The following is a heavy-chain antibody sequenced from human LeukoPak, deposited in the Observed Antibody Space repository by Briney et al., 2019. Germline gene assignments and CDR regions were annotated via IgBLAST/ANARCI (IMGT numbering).Heavy chain of an antibody. CDR3: AKALIRRGGSGQKGSYYGMDV. CDR2: ISYDGSNK. Sequence: WRSLTLPCAASGFTFSSYSMHWVRQAPGKGLEWVAVISYDGSNKYYADSVNGRFTISTDTSKNTLYLQMNSLRAEDTAVYYCAKALIRRGGSGQKGSYYGMDVWGKGTTVTVSS. CDR1: GFTFSSYS. D-gene: IGHD3-10*01. J-gene: IGHJ6*04. V-gene: IGHV3-30-3*01.